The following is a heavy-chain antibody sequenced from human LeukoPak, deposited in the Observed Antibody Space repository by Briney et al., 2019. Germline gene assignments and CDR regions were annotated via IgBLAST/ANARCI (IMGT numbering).Heavy chain of an antibody. V-gene: IGHV3-74*01. CDR3: AREPSEYFDY. Sequence: GGSLRLSCAASGFTFSSYGMSWVRQAPGKGLVWVSRINRDGSSTSYADSVKGRFTISRDNAKNTLYLQMNSLRAEDTAVYYCAREPSEYFDYWGQGTLVTVSS. J-gene: IGHJ4*02. CDR2: INRDGSST. CDR1: GFTFSSYG. D-gene: IGHD1-14*01.